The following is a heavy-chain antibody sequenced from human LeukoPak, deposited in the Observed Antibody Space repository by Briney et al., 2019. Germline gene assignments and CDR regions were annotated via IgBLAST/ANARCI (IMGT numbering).Heavy chain of an antibody. CDR1: GFTFGSYA. Sequence: GGSLRLSCAASGFTFGSYAMSWVRQAPGKGLEWVSGISPNGVITYYADSVKGRFTISRDNSKGTVYLQMNSLRPEDTAVYYCAKDDAWLQYGNWGRGTLVTVSS. J-gene: IGHJ4*02. V-gene: IGHV3-23*01. CDR3: AKDDAWLQYGN. CDR2: ISPNGVIT. D-gene: IGHD5-24*01.